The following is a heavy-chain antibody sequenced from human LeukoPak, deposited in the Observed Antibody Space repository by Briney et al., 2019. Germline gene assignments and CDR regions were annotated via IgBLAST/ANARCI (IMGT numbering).Heavy chain of an antibody. CDR1: GGTFSSYA. J-gene: IGHJ4*02. Sequence: SVKVSCKASGGTFSSYAISWVRQAPGQGLEWMGRIIPILGIANYAQKFQGRVTITADKSTSTAYMELSSLRSEDTAVYFCARDNYSSSWYKGEFVYWGQGTLVTVSS. V-gene: IGHV1-69*04. CDR3: ARDNYSSSWYKGEFVY. D-gene: IGHD6-13*01. CDR2: IIPILGIA.